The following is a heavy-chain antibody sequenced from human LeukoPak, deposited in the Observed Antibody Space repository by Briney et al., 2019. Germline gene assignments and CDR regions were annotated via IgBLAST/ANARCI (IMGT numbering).Heavy chain of an antibody. CDR2: IWYDGSNK. J-gene: IGHJ4*02. Sequence: PGRSLRLSCAASGFTFSSYGMHWVRQAPGKGLEWVAVIWYDGSNKYYADSVKGRFTISRDNSKNTLYLQMNSLRAEDTAVYYCARGGAVAGTYFDYWGQGTLVTVSS. CDR1: GFTFSSYG. D-gene: IGHD6-19*01. V-gene: IGHV3-33*08. CDR3: ARGGAVAGTYFDY.